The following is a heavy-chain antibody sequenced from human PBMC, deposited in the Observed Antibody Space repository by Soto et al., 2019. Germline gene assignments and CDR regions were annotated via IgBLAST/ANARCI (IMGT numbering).Heavy chain of an antibody. CDR3: ARDEGSHVKQWWVPFDY. V-gene: IGHV3-48*02. D-gene: IGHD2-15*01. Sequence: GGSLRLSCVASGFTFSTYSMNWVRQAPGKGLEWISFISSSSNTIYYADSVKGRFTISRDNAKSSLYLQMNSLRDADTAVYFCARDEGSHVKQWWVPFDYGGQGALVTVSS. J-gene: IGHJ4*02. CDR2: ISSSSNTI. CDR1: GFTFSTYS.